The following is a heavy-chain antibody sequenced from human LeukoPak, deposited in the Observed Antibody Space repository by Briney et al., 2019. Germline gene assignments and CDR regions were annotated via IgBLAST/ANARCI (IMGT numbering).Heavy chain of an antibody. Sequence: SVKVSCKASGYTFTSYYMHWVRQAPGQGLEWMGGIIPIFGTANYAQKFQGRVTITADESTSTAYMELSSLRSEDTAVYYCARDEVVIAVAGLNYYYYGMDVWGQGTTVTVSS. CDR1: GYTFTSYY. D-gene: IGHD6-19*01. V-gene: IGHV1-69*13. CDR3: ARDEVVIAVAGLNYYYYGMDV. J-gene: IGHJ6*02. CDR2: IIPIFGTA.